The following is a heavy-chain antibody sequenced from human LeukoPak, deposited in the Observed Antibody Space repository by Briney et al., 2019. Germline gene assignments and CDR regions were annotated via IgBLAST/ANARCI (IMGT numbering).Heavy chain of an antibody. CDR1: GGSFGGSLSGYY. Sequence: PSDTLSLTCAVHGGSFGGSLSGYYWRRVRQSPGKGLEGIGEIIHGGRPNYTPSSKNQVTMSLDPSTNQFSLHLASVTAADTAVYYCGSARYSSICYYWGQGTLVTVSS. CDR2: IIHGGRP. CDR3: GSARYSSICYY. J-gene: IGHJ4*02. V-gene: IGHV4-34*12. D-gene: IGHD6-13*01.